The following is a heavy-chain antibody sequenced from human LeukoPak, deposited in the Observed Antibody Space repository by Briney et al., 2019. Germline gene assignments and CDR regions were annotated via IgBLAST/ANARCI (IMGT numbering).Heavy chain of an antibody. D-gene: IGHD3-10*01. CDR3: CYGSGTFFNDAFDF. V-gene: IGHV4-39*07. Sequence: PSETLSLTCTVSGDSISSSGDYWGWIRQPPGKGLEWIGNIYYSGSTYYNPSLKSRVTLSIDTSKNQFSLNVKSVIAADAAVYYCCYGSGTFFNDAFDFWGQGTMVTVSS. CDR1: GDSISSSGDY. J-gene: IGHJ3*01. CDR2: IYYSGST.